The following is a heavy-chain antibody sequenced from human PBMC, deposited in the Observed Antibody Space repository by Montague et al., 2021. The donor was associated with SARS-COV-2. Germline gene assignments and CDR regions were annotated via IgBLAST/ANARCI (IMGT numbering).Heavy chain of an antibody. CDR1: GGSISSYS. CDR2: FYHSGGT. Sequence: SETLSLTCTVSGGSISSYSWSWIRQSPGKGLEWIGYFYHSGGTKYNPSPKSRVTISGDTSKNQFSLKLSSVTTADTAVYYCARSGAVPMDWGQGTLVTVSS. J-gene: IGHJ4*02. V-gene: IGHV4-59*13. D-gene: IGHD3-10*01. CDR3: ARSGAVPMD.